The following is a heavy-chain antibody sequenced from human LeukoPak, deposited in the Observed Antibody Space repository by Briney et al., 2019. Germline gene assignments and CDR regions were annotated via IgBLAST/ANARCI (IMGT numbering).Heavy chain of an antibody. D-gene: IGHD1-1*01. CDR1: GGTFSSYA. Sequence: GASVKVSCKASGGTFSSYAISWVRQAPGQGLEWMGGIIPIFGTANYAQKFQGRVTITADESTSTAYMELSSLRSEDTAVYYCATDSGGTGTTGGSPYDAFDIWGQGTMVTVSS. CDR3: ATDSGGTGTTGGSPYDAFDI. CDR2: IIPIFGTA. J-gene: IGHJ3*02. V-gene: IGHV1-69*13.